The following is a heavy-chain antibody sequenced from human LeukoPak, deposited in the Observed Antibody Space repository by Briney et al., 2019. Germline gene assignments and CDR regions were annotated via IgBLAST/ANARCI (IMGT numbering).Heavy chain of an antibody. J-gene: IGHJ4*02. CDR1: GFTFSNYA. CDR2: ISYDGSNK. V-gene: IGHV3-30*04. D-gene: IGHD3-22*01. Sequence: GGSLRLSCAASGFTFSNYALHWVRQAPGKGLEWVAVISYDGSNKFYADSVRGRFTISRDNSKNTLFLQMNSLRPEDTAVYYCASRRITMTHFDYWGQGTLVTVSS. CDR3: ASRRITMTHFDY.